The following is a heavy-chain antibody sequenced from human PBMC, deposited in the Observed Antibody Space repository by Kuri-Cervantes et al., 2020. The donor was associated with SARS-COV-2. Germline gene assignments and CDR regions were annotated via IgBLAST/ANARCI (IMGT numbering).Heavy chain of an antibody. Sequence: GGSLRLCCAAFGFTFSSYAMSWVRQTPGKGLEWVSTISGSGGSTNYADSVKGRFTISRDNAKNSLYLQMNSLRAEDTAVYYCAVIQNSGSYSTRSSYFDYWGQGTLVTVSS. J-gene: IGHJ4*02. D-gene: IGHD1-26*01. CDR1: GFTFSSYA. CDR2: ISGSGGST. CDR3: AVIQNSGSYSTRSSYFDY. V-gene: IGHV3-23*01.